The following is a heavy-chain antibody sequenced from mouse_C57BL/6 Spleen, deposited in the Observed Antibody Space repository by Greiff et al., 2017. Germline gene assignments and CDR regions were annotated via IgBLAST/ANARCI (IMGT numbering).Heavy chain of an antibody. J-gene: IGHJ2*01. D-gene: IGHD1-1*01. Sequence: QVQLQQSGAELVKPGASVKMSCKASGYTFTSYWMHWVKQRPGQGLEWIGEIDPSDSYTNYNQKFKGKATLTVDTSSSTAYMQLSSLTSEDSAVYYCARGDLVNYYGSDEGYWGKSTTLTVAS. V-gene: IGHV1-50*01. CDR1: GYTFTSYW. CDR2: IDPSDSYT. CDR3: ARGDLVNYYGSDEGY.